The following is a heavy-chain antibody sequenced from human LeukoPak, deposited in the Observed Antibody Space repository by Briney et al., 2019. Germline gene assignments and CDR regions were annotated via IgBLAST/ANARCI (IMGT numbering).Heavy chain of an antibody. CDR1: GVSISSSNW. D-gene: IGHD1-26*01. CDR2: IYHSGST. J-gene: IGHJ4*02. V-gene: IGHV4-4*02. Sequence: PSGTLSLTCAVSGVSISSSNWWSWVRQPPGKGLEWIGEIYHSGSTNYNPSLKSRVTISVDKSKNQFSLKLSSVTAADTAVYYCARGAITADLERSYPGHFDYWGQGTLVTVSS. CDR3: ARGAITADLERSYPGHFDY.